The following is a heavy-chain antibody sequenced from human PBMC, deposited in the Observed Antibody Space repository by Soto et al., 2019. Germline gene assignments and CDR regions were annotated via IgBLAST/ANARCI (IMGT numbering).Heavy chain of an antibody. V-gene: IGHV1-18*01. Sequence: QIQLVQSGAEVKKPGASVKVSCKTSGFTFNIFGISWARQAPGQGLEWMGWISAKNGDTRYAQMFQDRVTTTTDTSTSTAYTQVRSLTSDDTAVYYCARAGAEVTMSCDYWGQGTLVIVST. CDR2: ISAKNGDT. CDR1: GFTFNIFG. D-gene: IGHD2-21*02. J-gene: IGHJ4*02. CDR3: ARAGAEVTMSCDY.